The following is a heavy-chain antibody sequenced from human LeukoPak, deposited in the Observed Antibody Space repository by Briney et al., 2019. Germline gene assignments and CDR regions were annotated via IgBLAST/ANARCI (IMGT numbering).Heavy chain of an antibody. CDR2: IYYSGST. CDR3: ARDAPYYYDSSGYHDAFDI. J-gene: IGHJ3*02. D-gene: IGHD3-22*01. Sequence: ETLSLTCTVSGGSISSYYWSWIRQPPGKGLEWIGYIYYSGSTNYNPSLKSRVTISVDTSKNQFSLKLSSVTAADTAVYYCARDAPYYYDSSGYHDAFDIWGQGTMVTVSS. V-gene: IGHV4-59*01. CDR1: GGSISSYY.